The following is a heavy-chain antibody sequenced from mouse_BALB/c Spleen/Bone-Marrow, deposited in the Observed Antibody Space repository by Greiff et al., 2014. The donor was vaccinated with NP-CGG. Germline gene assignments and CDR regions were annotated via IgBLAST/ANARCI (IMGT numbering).Heavy chain of an antibody. CDR2: IHYSGST. J-gene: IGHJ1*01. Sequence: EVQLQQSGPDLVKPSQSLSLTCTVTGYSITSGYSWHWIRQFPGNKLEWMGYIHYSGSTNYNPSLKSRISITRDTSKNQFFLQLNSVTTENPATYDCARRGLDYHGSSYWYFDVWGAGTTVTVSS. CDR1: GYSITSGYS. CDR3: ARRGLDYHGSSYWYFDV. V-gene: IGHV3-1*02. D-gene: IGHD1-1*01.